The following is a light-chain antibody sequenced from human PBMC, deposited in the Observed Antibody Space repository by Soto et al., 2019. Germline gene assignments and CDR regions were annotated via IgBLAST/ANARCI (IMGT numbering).Light chain of an antibody. J-gene: IGKJ1*01. CDR2: GAS. V-gene: IGKV3D-20*02. CDR1: QSVSSSY. CDR3: QQRSNWPRT. Sequence: ETVLTQSPGTLSLSPGERATLSCRASQSVSSSYLAWYQQKPGQAPRLLIYGASSRATGIPDRFSGSGSGTDFTLTISSLEPEDLAVYYCQQRSNWPRTFGQGTKVDIK.